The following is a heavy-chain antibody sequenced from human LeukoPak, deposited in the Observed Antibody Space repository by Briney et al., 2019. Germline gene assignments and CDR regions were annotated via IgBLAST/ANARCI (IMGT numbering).Heavy chain of an antibody. CDR3: ARHTYSNFVLDY. CDR2: MHYSGST. D-gene: IGHD4-11*01. J-gene: IGHJ4*02. CDR1: GGSIGNYY. Sequence: PSETLSLTCTVSGGSIGNYYWSWIRQPPGKGLEWTGYMHYSGSTKYSPSLKSRVTTSVDTSRNQFSLKLSSVTAADTAVYYCARHTYSNFVLDYWGQGTLVTVSS. V-gene: IGHV4-59*08.